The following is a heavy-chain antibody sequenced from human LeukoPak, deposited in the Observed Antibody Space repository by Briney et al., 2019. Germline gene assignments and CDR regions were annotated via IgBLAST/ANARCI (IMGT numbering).Heavy chain of an antibody. CDR3: ARGLLRFLEWTPFGY. CDR2: INWNGGST. V-gene: IGHV3-20*01. D-gene: IGHD3-3*01. J-gene: IGHJ4*02. CDR1: GFTFDDYG. Sequence: PGGSLRLSCAASGFTFDDYGMSWVRQAPGKGLEWVSGINWNGGSTGYADSVKGRFTISRDNAKNSLYLQMNSLRAEDTALYHCARGLLRFLEWTPFGYWGQGTLVTVSS.